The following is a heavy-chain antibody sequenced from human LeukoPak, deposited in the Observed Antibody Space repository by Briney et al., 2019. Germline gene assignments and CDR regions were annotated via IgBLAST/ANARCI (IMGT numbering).Heavy chain of an antibody. Sequence: GGSLRLSCAASGFTFSDYGMHWVRQAPGKGLEWVAFIRYDGSNKYYADSVKGRFTISRDNSKNTLYLQMNSLRAEDTAVYYCARDWERYFDYWGQGTLVTVSS. CDR1: GFTFSDYG. CDR2: IRYDGSNK. CDR3: ARDWERYFDY. D-gene: IGHD1-26*01. V-gene: IGHV3-30*02. J-gene: IGHJ4*02.